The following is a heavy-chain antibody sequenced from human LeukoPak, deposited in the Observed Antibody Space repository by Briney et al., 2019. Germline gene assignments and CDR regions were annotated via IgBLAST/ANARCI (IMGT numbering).Heavy chain of an antibody. CDR1: GGTFSSYA. CDR3: ARTSGLTGIRWDCYYYYMDV. Sequence: ASVKVSCKASGGTFSSYAISWVRQAPGQGLEWMGGIIPIFGTANYAQKFQGRVTITADKSTSTAYMELSSLRSDDTAVYYCARTSGLTGIRWDCYYYYMDVWGKGTTVTISS. CDR2: IIPIFGTA. J-gene: IGHJ6*03. V-gene: IGHV1-69*06. D-gene: IGHD2-21*02.